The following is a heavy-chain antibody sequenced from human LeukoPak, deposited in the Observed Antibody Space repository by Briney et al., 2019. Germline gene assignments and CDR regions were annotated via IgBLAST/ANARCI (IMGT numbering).Heavy chain of an antibody. CDR2: FYYSRST. CDR1: GGPISSSVFS. CDR3: ARPLLH. J-gene: IGHJ4*02. Sequence: SETLPLTCTVSGGPISSSVFSWGWIRQPPGKGLEWIGTFYYSRSTYYNPSLKSRVTISVDTSKNQCSLKLSSVTAADTAVYYCARPLLHWGQGTLVTVSS. V-gene: IGHV4-39*01.